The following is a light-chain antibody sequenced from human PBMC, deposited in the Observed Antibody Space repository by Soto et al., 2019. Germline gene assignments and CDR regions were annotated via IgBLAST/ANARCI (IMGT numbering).Light chain of an antibody. Sequence: DIVLTQSPATLSLSPGERATLSCRASQSVSSSYLAWYQQQPGQAPSLLIYGASSRATGIPDTFSGSGSGTDVTLTISRLEPEDVAVYYCQQYGSSPPITFGQGTRLEIK. CDR1: QSVSSSY. CDR2: GAS. CDR3: QQYGSSPPIT. J-gene: IGKJ5*01. V-gene: IGKV3-20*01.